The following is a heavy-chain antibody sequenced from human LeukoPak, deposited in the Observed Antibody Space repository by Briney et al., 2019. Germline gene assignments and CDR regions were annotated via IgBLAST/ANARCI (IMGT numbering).Heavy chain of an antibody. Sequence: SETLSLTCTVSGGSISSSSYYWGWIRQPPGKGLEWIGSIYYSGSTYYNPSLKSRVTISVDTSKNQFSLKLSSVTAADTAVYHCALGNIVVVPAGGYYFDYWGQGTLVTVSS. J-gene: IGHJ4*02. CDR1: GGSISSSSYY. CDR2: IYYSGST. CDR3: ALGNIVVVPAGGYYFDY. V-gene: IGHV4-39*01. D-gene: IGHD2-2*01.